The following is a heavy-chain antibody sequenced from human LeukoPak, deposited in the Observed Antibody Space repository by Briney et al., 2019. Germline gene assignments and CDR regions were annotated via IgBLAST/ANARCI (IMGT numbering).Heavy chain of an antibody. Sequence: SETLSLTCAVYGGSFSGYYWSWIRQPPGKGLEWIGEINHSGSTNYNPSLKSRVTISVDTSKNQFSLKLSSVTAADTAVYYCASTGWIAARPNWFDPWGRGTLVTVSS. V-gene: IGHV4-34*01. CDR3: ASTGWIAARPNWFDP. CDR2: INHSGST. D-gene: IGHD6-6*01. J-gene: IGHJ5*02. CDR1: GGSFSGYY.